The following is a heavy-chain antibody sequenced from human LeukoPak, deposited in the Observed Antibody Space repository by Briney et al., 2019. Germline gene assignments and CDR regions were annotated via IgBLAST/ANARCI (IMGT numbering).Heavy chain of an antibody. D-gene: IGHD1-1*01. CDR1: GFAFSSYA. CDR3: AKDGYDYYYYYMDV. V-gene: IGHV3-23*01. Sequence: GGSLRLSCAASGFAFSSYAMSWVRQAPGKGLEWVSAISGSGGSTYYADSVKGRFTISRDNSKNTLYLQMNSLRAEDTAVYYCAKDGYDYYYYYMDVWGKGTTVTVSS. J-gene: IGHJ6*03. CDR2: ISGSGGST.